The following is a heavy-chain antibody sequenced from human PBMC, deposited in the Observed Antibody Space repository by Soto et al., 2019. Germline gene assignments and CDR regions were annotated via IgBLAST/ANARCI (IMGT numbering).Heavy chain of an antibody. V-gene: IGHV3-74*01. Sequence: EVQLVESGGGLVQPGGSLRLSCTASGFTFTTYWMHWVPQAPGKGLVWVSRIKFDGITTDYVDSVKGRFTTSRDNAKNTVYLQMNSLGAEDTAVYYCARGGLWAYYLYEWCKGTTVTFSS. J-gene: IGHJ6*03. D-gene: IGHD3-16*01. CDR1: GFTFTTYW. CDR2: IKFDGITT. CDR3: ARGGLWAYYLYE.